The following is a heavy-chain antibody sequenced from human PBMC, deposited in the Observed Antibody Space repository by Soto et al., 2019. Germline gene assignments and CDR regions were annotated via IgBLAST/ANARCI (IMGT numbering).Heavy chain of an antibody. J-gene: IGHJ3*01. CDR3: ARRARTATTNWGAFDV. CDR1: GFTFNTYV. V-gene: IGHV3-23*01. CDR2: ISYSADKT. Sequence: EVQLLESGGGLVQPGGSLRLSCAASGFTFNTYVMNWVRQAPGKGLEWVSTISYSADKTHYADSVKGRFTISRDNSRDTLVLQMNSLRVDDAAVYYCARRARTATTNWGAFDVWGQGTMVTVSS. D-gene: IGHD1-7*01.